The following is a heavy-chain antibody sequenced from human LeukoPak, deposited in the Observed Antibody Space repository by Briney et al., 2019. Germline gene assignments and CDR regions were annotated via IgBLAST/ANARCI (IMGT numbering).Heavy chain of an antibody. CDR1: GFTFSSYE. J-gene: IGHJ1*01. CDR2: ISSSGSTI. V-gene: IGHV3-48*03. CDR3: ARRGRGFGSIKGGYFQH. Sequence: GGSLRLSCAASGFTFSSYEMNWVRQAPGKGLEWVSYISSSGSTIYYADSVKGRFTISRDNAKNSLYLQMNSLRAEDTAVYYCARRGRGFGSIKGGYFQHWGQGTLVTVSS. D-gene: IGHD2-15*01.